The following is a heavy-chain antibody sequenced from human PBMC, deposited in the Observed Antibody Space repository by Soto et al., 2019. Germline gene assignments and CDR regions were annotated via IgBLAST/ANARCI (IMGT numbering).Heavy chain of an antibody. CDR3: ARASCSSTSCYADPWFDP. D-gene: IGHD2-2*01. CDR2: MNPNSGNT. CDR1: GYTFTSYD. V-gene: IGHV1-8*01. Sequence: ASVKVSCKASGYTFTSYDINWVRQATGQGLEWMGWMNPNSGNTGYAQKFQGRVTMTRNTSISTAYMELSSLRSEDTAVYYCARASCSSTSCYADPWFDPWGQGTPVTVSS. J-gene: IGHJ5*02.